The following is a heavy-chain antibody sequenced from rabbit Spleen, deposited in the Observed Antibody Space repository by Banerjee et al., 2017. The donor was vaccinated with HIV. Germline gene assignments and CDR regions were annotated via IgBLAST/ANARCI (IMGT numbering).Heavy chain of an antibody. Sequence: QEQLMESGGGLVQPGGSLKLSCKASGFDFSGYGINWVRQAPGKGLEWIAFIYPDHGRTDYASWVNGRFTISLDNAHNTVFLQMTSLTAADTATYFCARHPSVSDFYFNLWGQGTLVTVS. D-gene: IGHD1-1*01. V-gene: IGHV1S47*01. CDR2: IYPDHGRT. CDR1: GFDFSGYG. CDR3: ARHPSVSDFYFNL. J-gene: IGHJ4*01.